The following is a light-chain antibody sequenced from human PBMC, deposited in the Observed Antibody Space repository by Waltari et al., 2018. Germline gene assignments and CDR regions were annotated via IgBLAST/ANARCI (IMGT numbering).Light chain of an antibody. Sequence: DIQMTQSPSSLSASVGDRVTITCRASQNIARNLNWYQHKPGKGPKLLILAASSLQSGVPSRFSGSRSGTIFTLTITDLQPEDFVTYFCQQSFTAPVTFGQGTKLEIK. CDR2: AAS. V-gene: IGKV1-39*01. J-gene: IGKJ1*01. CDR1: QNIARN. CDR3: QQSFTAPVT.